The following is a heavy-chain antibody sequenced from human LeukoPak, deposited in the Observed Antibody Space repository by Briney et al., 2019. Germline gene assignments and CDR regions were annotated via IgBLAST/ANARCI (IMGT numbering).Heavy chain of an antibody. CDR1: GSMSNHF. CDR2: IYDTGAT. V-gene: IGHV4-59*11. CDR3: ATRPAGNTWAAIFYF. Sequence: PSETLSLTCTVFGSMSNHFWSWIRQPPGKGLEWIGYIYDTGATDYNPSLKSRVTMSVDTSANQFSLKLSSVTTADTAVYYCATRPAGNTWAAIFYFWSRGTLVTVSS. D-gene: IGHD3-3*01. J-gene: IGHJ4*02.